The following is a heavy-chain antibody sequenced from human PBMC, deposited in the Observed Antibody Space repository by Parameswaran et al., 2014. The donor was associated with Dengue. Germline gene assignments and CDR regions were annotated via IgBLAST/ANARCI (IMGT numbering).Heavy chain of an antibody. CDR3: AKDHSHGSYYVGLVQFFDS. Sequence: LRSPVQASGFTFSSYGMHWVRQAPGKGLEWVALISYDGTNYYYADSVKGRFTIPRDNSKNTLYLQMNSLRAEDTAVYYCAKDHSHGSYYVGLVQFFDSWGQGTLVTVSS. D-gene: IGHD1-26*01. J-gene: IGHJ4*02. V-gene: IGHV3-30*18. CDR2: ISYDGTNY. CDR1: GFTFSSYG.